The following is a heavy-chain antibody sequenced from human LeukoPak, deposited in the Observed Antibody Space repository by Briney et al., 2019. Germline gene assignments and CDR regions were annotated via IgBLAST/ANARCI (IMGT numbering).Heavy chain of an antibody. Sequence: GRSLRLSCAASGFTFSSYAMSWVRQAPGKGLERVSAISGSGGSTYYADSVKGRFTISRDNSKNTLYLQMNSLRAEDTAVYYCAKDMAYYYDSSGNWGQGTLVTVSS. V-gene: IGHV3-23*01. D-gene: IGHD3-22*01. J-gene: IGHJ4*02. CDR3: AKDMAYYYDSSGN. CDR1: GFTFSSYA. CDR2: ISGSGGST.